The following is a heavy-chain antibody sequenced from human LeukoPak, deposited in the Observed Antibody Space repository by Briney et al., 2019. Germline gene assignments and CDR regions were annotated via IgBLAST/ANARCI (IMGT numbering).Heavy chain of an antibody. Sequence: SETLSLTCTVSGGSISSYYWSWIRQPAGKGLEWIGRIYTTGSTNYNPSLKSRGTISVDTSKNQFSLKLSSVPAADTAVYYCARERGSLTGYLSIDYWGHGTLVTVSS. J-gene: IGHJ4*01. CDR3: ARERGSLTGYLSIDY. CDR1: GGSISSYY. V-gene: IGHV4-4*07. D-gene: IGHD3-9*01. CDR2: IYTTGST.